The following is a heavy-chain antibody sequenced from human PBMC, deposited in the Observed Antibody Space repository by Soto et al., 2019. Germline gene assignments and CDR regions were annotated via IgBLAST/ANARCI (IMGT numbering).Heavy chain of an antibody. CDR1: GGTFSSYA. CDR3: ARDRDEQLGPYFDY. Sequence: GASVKVSCKASGGTFSSYAISWVRQAPGRGLEWMGGIIPIFGTANYAQRFQGRVTFTADESTSTAYMELSSLRSEDTAVYYCARDRDEQLGPYFDYWGQGTLVTVSS. CDR2: IIPIFGTA. V-gene: IGHV1-69*13. J-gene: IGHJ4*02. D-gene: IGHD6-6*01.